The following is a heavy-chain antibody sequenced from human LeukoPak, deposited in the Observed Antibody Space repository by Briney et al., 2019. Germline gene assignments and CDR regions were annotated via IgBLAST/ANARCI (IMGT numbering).Heavy chain of an antibody. D-gene: IGHD3-10*01. CDR3: ATDYGSGKYYFDY. CDR1: GYTFTSYA. V-gene: IGHV7-4-1*02. Sequence: GSVKVSCKASGYTFTSYAMNWVRQAPGQGLEWMGWINTNTGNPTYAQGFTGRFVFSLDTSVSTAYLEISSLKAEDTAVYYCATDYGSGKYYFDYWGQETLVTVSS. CDR2: INTNTGNP. J-gene: IGHJ4*02.